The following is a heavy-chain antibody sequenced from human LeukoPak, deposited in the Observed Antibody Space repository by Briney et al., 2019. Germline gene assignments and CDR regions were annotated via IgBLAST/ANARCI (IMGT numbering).Heavy chain of an antibody. D-gene: IGHD2-2*01. CDR3: AKCRSASCLFDY. J-gene: IGHJ4*02. V-gene: IGHV3-23*01. CDR1: GFTFSGYA. Sequence: PGGSLRLSCAASGFTFSGYAMSWVRQAPGKGLEWVSVISGSGGRTSYAASVKGRFTVSRDNSKNTLYLQMNSLRAEDTAVYYCAKCRSASCLFDYWGQGTLVTVSS. CDR2: ISGSGGRT.